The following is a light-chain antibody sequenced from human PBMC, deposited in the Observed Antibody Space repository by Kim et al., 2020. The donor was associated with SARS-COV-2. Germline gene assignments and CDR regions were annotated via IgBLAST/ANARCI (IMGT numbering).Light chain of an antibody. CDR2: EDN. J-gene: IGLJ3*02. CDR1: SGSIASNY. CDR3: QSYDSSSRV. Sequence: NFMLTQPHSVSVSPGKTVTISCTRSSGSIASNYVQWYQQRPGSAPTTVIYEDNQRPSGVPDRFSGSIDSSSNSASLTISGLKTEDEADYYCQSYDSSSRVFGGGTQLTVL. V-gene: IGLV6-57*04.